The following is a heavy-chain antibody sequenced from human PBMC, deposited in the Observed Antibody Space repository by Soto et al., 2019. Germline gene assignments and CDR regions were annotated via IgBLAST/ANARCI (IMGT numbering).Heavy chain of an antibody. Sequence: SETLSLTCTVSGGSISSYYWSWIRQPPGKGLEWIGYIYYSGSTNYNPSLKSRVTISVDTSKNQFSLKLSSVTAADTAVYYCARVENPPYMDVWGKGTTVTVSS. CDR3: ARVENPPYMDV. V-gene: IGHV4-59*01. CDR1: GGSISSYY. J-gene: IGHJ6*03. CDR2: IYYSGST.